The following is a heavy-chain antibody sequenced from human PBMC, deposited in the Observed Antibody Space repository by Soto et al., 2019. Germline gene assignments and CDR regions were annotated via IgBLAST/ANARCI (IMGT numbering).Heavy chain of an antibody. CDR1: GFDFSNAW. CDR3: ARDKSYALAV. Sequence: GGSLILSCAASGFDFSNAWMHWVRQVPGKGLVWVSHINSDGSSTTYADSVKGRFTISRDNARTTVYLQLDSLRVEDTAVYYCARDKSYALAVWGQGTTVTV. J-gene: IGHJ6*02. V-gene: IGHV3-74*03. CDR2: INSDGSST. D-gene: IGHD4-17*01.